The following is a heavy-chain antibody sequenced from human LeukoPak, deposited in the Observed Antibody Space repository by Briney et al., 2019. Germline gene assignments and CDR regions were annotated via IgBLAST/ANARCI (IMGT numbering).Heavy chain of an antibody. Sequence: ASVKVSCKASGYTFTAHYVHWVRQAPGQGLEWVGCINSDTGVTSCAQKFQGRVTMTRDTSINKAYMELSSLRCDDTAVYPCARGVGSSWFDPWGQGTLVTVPS. D-gene: IGHD2-15*01. J-gene: IGHJ5*02. CDR3: ARGVGSSWFDP. CDR2: INSDTGVT. CDR1: GYTFTAHY. V-gene: IGHV1-2*02.